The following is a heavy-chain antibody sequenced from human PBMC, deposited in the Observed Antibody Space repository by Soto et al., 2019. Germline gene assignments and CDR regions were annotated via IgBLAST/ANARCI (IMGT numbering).Heavy chain of an antibody. CDR3: VRVPGP. CDR2: IYHSGST. V-gene: IGHV4-30-2*01. J-gene: IGHJ5*02. Sequence: SETLSLTCAVSGGSISSGGYSWSWIRQPPGKGLEWIGYIYHSGSTYYNPSLKSRVTISVDRSKNQFSLKPSSVTAADTAVYYCVRVPGPWGQGTLVTVS. CDR1: GGSISSGGYS.